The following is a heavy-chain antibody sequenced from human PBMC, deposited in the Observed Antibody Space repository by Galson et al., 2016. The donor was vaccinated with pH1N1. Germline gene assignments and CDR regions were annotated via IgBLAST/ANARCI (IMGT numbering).Heavy chain of an antibody. CDR3: ARAENWNHYHDAFDI. D-gene: IGHD1-1*01. J-gene: IGHJ3*02. Sequence: LSLTCAVSGASISSQYWSWIRQPPGKGLEYIGRIYPNGAANSNPSLSSRLVMSVDMSKNQVSLRLTSVTAADSGVYYCARAENWNHYHDAFDIWGQGTKVTVSS. CDR1: GASISSQY. CDR2: IYPNGAA. V-gene: IGHV4-4*07.